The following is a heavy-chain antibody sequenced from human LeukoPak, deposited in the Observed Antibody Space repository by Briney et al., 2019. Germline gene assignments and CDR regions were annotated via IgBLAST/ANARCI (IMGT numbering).Heavy chain of an antibody. CDR3: ARDEMNGFLDY. CDR1: GGSISSYY. J-gene: IGHJ4*02. Sequence: SETLSRTCTVSGGSISSYYWSWIRQPPGKGLEWIGYIYYSGSTNYNPSLKSRVTISVDTSKNQFSLKLSSVTAADTAVYYCARDEMNGFLDYWGQGTLVTVSS. D-gene: IGHD3-3*01. CDR2: IYYSGST. V-gene: IGHV4-59*01.